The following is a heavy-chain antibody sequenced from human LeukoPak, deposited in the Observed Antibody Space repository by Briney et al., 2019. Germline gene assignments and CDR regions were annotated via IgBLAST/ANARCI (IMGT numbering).Heavy chain of an antibody. D-gene: IGHD3-3*02. Sequence: GGSLRLSCAASGFTFSSNYMSWVRQAPGKGLEWVSVIYSGGSTYYADSVKGRFTISRDNSKNTLYLQMNSLRAEDTAVYYCARGGAIFLNWFDPWGQGTLVTVSS. CDR3: ARGGAIFLNWFDP. CDR1: GFTFSSNY. V-gene: IGHV3-53*01. CDR2: IYSGGST. J-gene: IGHJ5*02.